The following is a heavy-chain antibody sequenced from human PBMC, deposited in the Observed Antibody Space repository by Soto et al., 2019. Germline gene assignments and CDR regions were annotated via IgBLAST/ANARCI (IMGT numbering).Heavy chain of an antibody. Sequence: PSETLSLTCTVSGASISGFYWSWIRKSAGKGLEWIGRIYATGTTDYNPSLKRRVMMSVDTSKKQFSLKLRSVTAADTAVYYCVRDGPKTFQDWFDPWGQGISVTVSS. CDR3: VRDGPKTFQDWFDP. CDR1: GASISGFY. V-gene: IGHV4-4*07. J-gene: IGHJ5*02. CDR2: IYATGTT.